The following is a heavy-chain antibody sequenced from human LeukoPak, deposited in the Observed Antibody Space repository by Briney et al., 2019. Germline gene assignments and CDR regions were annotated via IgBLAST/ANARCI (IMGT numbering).Heavy chain of an antibody. CDR2: ISSSSSTI. V-gene: IGHV3-48*01. J-gene: IGHJ4*02. CDR3: ARERSYYLRY. D-gene: IGHD1-26*01. Sequence: GGSLRLSCAASGFTFSSYSMNWVRQAPGKGLEWVSYISSSSSTIYYEDSGKGRFTISRDNAKNSLYLQMNSLRAEDTAVYYCARERSYYLRYWGQGTLVTVSS. CDR1: GFTFSSYS.